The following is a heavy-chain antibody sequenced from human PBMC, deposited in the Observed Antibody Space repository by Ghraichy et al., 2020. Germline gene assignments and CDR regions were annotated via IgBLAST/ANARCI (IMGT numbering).Heavy chain of an antibody. CDR3: ARVFGCGGYYYFPFGY. CDR2: IYYSGST. Sequence: SETRSLTCTVSGGSISSTCYYWGWLRQPPGKGREWIGSIYYSGSTYYNPSLKSRVTISVDTSKNQFSLKLSSVTAADTAVYYCARVFGCGGYYYFPFGYWGQGTLCTVSS. J-gene: IGHJ4*02. V-gene: IGHV4-39*07. CDR1: GGSISSTCYY. D-gene: IGHD3-22*01.